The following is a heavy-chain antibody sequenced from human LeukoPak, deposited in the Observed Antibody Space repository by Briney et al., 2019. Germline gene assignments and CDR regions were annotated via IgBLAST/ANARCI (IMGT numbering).Heavy chain of an antibody. J-gene: IGHJ6*03. D-gene: IGHD2/OR15-2a*01. CDR1: GFTFSSYA. CDR2: ISYDGSNK. CDR3: ARERSVLLSPSLYYYYMGV. Sequence: PGRSLRLSCAASGFTFSSYAMHWVRQAPGKGLEWVAVISYDGSNKYYADSVKGRFTISRDNSKNTLYLQMNSLRAEDTAVYYCARERSVLLSPSLYYYYMGVWGKGTTVTVSS. V-gene: IGHV3-30*01.